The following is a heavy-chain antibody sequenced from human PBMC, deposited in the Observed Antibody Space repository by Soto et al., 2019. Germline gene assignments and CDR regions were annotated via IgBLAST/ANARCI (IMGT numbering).Heavy chain of an antibody. Sequence: SETLSLTCTVSGGSISSSSYYWGWIRQPPGKGLEWIGGIYYSGSTYYNPSLKSRVTISVDTSKNQFSLKLSSVTAADTAVYYCASRGHEYSSSSGPMDVWGKGTTVTVSS. CDR3: ASRGHEYSSSSGPMDV. D-gene: IGHD6-6*01. CDR1: GGSISSSSYY. J-gene: IGHJ6*03. V-gene: IGHV4-39*01. CDR2: IYYSGST.